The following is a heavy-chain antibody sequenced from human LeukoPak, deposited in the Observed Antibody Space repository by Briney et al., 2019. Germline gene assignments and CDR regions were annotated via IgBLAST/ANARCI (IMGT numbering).Heavy chain of an antibody. CDR2: IYYSGST. CDR3: ARYYYDSSGYYYAD. Sequence: SETLSLTCAVYGGSFSGYYWSWIRQPPGKGLEWIGYIYYSGSTNYNPSLKSRVTISVDTSKNQFSLKLSSVTAADTAVYYCARYYYDSSGYYYADWGQGTLVTVSS. J-gene: IGHJ4*02. CDR1: GGSFSGYY. D-gene: IGHD3-22*01. V-gene: IGHV4-59*01.